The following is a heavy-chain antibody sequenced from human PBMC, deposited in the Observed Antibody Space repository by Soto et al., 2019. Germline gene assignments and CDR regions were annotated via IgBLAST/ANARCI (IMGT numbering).Heavy chain of an antibody. CDR2: VYNIGST. V-gene: IGHV4-30-4*01. D-gene: IGHD7-27*01. CDR1: GGSISSGGYF. Sequence: LSLTCTVSGGSISSGGYFWSWIRQPPGKGLEWIGHVYNIGSTYSNPSLTSRVTISVDTSKNQFSLRLSFVTAADTAVYYCARGPAGDKVDYWGQGTLVTVSS. CDR3: ARGPAGDKVDY. J-gene: IGHJ4*02.